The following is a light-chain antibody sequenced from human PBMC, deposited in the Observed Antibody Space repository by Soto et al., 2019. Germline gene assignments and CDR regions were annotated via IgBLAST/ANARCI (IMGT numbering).Light chain of an antibody. V-gene: IGKV3-15*01. J-gene: IGKJ2*01. CDR3: QQYNNWPPAYT. CDR2: GAS. Sequence: EIVMTQSPATLSVSPGERATLSCRASQSISSNLAWYQQKPGQSPRLLIYGASTRATGIPGRFSGSGSGTEFTLTISSLQSEDFAVYYCQQYNNWPPAYTFGQGTKLGSN. CDR1: QSISSN.